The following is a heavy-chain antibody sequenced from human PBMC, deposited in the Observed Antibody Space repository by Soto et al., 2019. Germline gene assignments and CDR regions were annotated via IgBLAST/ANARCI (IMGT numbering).Heavy chain of an antibody. CDR2: IYYSGST. CDR1: GGSISSSSYY. J-gene: IGHJ4*02. D-gene: IGHD1-1*01. Sequence: SETLSLTCTVSGGSISSSSYYWGWIRQPPGKGLEWIGSIYYSGSTYYNPSLKSRVTISVDMSKNQFSLKLSSVTAADTAVYYCARDFVRGNVVPFDYWGQGTLVTVSS. V-gene: IGHV4-39*02. CDR3: ARDFVRGNVVPFDY.